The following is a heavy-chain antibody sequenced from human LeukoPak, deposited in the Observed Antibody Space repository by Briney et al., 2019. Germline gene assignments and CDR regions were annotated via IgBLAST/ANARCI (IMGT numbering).Heavy chain of an antibody. D-gene: IGHD4-17*01. J-gene: IGHJ6*03. Sequence: GESLKISCKGSGYSFTSSWIGWVRQMPGKGLEWMGIIYPGDSDTRYSPSFQGQVTISADKSTSTAYLQWSSLKASDTAMYYCARHRTDYGDHYYFYYMDVWGKGTTVTVSS. CDR2: IYPGDSDT. CDR3: ARHRTDYGDHYYFYYMDV. CDR1: GYSFTSSW. V-gene: IGHV5-51*01.